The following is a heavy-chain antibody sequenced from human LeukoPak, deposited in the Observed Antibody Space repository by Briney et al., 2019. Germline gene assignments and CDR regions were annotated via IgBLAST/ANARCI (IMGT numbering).Heavy chain of an antibody. Sequence: GGSLRLSCAASGFTFSSYGMHWVRQAPGKGLEWVAFIRYDGSNKYYADSVKGRFTISRDNSKNTLCLQMNSLRAEDTAVYYCAKDSLGDFWSGYYTPGLGYWGQGTLVTVSS. CDR2: IRYDGSNK. CDR3: AKDSLGDFWSGYYTPGLGY. V-gene: IGHV3-30*02. D-gene: IGHD3-3*01. J-gene: IGHJ4*02. CDR1: GFTFSSYG.